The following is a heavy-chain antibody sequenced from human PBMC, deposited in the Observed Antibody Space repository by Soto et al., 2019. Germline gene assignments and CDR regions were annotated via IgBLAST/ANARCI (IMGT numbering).Heavy chain of an antibody. V-gene: IGHV1-18*01. J-gene: IGHJ3*02. D-gene: IGHD4-17*01. Sequence: GASVKVSCKASGYSFTSYGISLVRQAPGQGLEWMGWISAYNGNTNYAQKLQGRVTMTTDTSTSTAYMELRSLRSDDTAVYYCARVDDYGASNQGAFDIWGQGTMVTVSS. CDR3: ARVDDYGASNQGAFDI. CDR2: ISAYNGNT. CDR1: GYSFTSYG.